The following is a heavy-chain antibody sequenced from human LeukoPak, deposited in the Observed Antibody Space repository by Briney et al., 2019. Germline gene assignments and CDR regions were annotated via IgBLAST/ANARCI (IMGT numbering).Heavy chain of an antibody. CDR2: INPNSGGT. D-gene: IGHD3-16*01. J-gene: IGHJ4*02. V-gene: IGHV1-2*02. CDR3: AKENIVGGIVDGEDY. Sequence: ASVKVSCKASGYTFTGHYMHWVRQAPGQGLEWMGWINPNSGGTNYAQAFQARITMTKDTSINTVYMELTRLRSDDTAVYYCAKENIVGGIVDGEDYWGQGTLVTVSS. CDR1: GYTFTGHY.